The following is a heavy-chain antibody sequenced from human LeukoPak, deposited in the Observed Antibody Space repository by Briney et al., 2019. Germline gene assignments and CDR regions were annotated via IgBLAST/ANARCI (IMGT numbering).Heavy chain of an antibody. CDR3: WAYQTSGDPTFDY. CDR2: IRSNADSYAT. V-gene: IGHV3-73*01. CDR1: GFTFSGSA. J-gene: IGHJ4*02. D-gene: IGHD2-21*02. Sequence: GGSLRLSCAASGFTFSGSAMHWVRQASGKGLEWVGRIRSNADSYATAYAASVKGRFTISRDDSKNTAYLQMNSLKTEDTAVYYCWAYQTSGDPTFDYWGQGTLVTVSS.